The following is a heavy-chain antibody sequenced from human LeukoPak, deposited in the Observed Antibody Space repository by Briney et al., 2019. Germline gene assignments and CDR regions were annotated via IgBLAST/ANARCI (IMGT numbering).Heavy chain of an antibody. CDR3: ARADYYXXXXYYYGY. V-gene: IGHV3-21*01. CDR2: ISXSXXYI. CDR1: GFTFSSYA. D-gene: IGHD3-22*01. Sequence: PGGSLRLSCAASGFTFSSYAMSWVRQAPGKGLEWVSSISXSXXYIYYADSVKGRFTISRDNAKNSLYLQMNSLRAEDTAVYYCARADYYXXXXYYYGYWGQGTLVTVSS. J-gene: IGHJ4*02.